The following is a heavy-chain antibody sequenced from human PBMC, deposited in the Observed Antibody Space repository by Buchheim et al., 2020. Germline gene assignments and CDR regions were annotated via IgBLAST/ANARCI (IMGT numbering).Heavy chain of an antibody. CDR2: IIPIFGTA. CDR3: ARDWDCSSTSCYRVYSVGNWFDP. D-gene: IGHD2-2*01. CDR1: GGTFSSYA. Sequence: QVQLVQSGAEVKKPGSSVKVSCKAPGGTFSSYAISWVRQAPGQGLEWMGGIIPIFGTANYAQKFQGRVTITADESTSTAYMELSSLRSEDTAVYYCARDWDCSSTSCYRVYSVGNWFDPWGQGTL. J-gene: IGHJ5*02. V-gene: IGHV1-69*01.